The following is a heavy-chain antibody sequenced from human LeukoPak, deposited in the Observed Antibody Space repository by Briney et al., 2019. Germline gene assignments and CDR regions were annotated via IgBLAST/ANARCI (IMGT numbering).Heavy chain of an antibody. CDR3: ARAPSYSYYFDY. CDR2: IYATGST. Sequence: SETLSLTCTVSGGSISSYYWSWIRQPAGKGLEWIGRIYATGSTNYNPSLKSRVSMSLDTSKNQFSLRLSSVTAADTAVYYCARAPSYSYYFDYWGRGTLVTVSS. V-gene: IGHV4-4*07. CDR1: GGSISSYY. D-gene: IGHD3-10*01. J-gene: IGHJ4*02.